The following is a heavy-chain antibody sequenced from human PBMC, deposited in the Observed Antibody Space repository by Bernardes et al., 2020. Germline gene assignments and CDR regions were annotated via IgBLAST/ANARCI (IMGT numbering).Heavy chain of an antibody. D-gene: IGHD6-19*01. CDR1: GFTFSSYG. V-gene: IGHV3-30*18. CDR2: ISYDGSNK. J-gene: IGHJ4*02. Sequence: VGSLSLSCAASGFTFSSYGMHWVRQAPGKGLEWVAVISYDGSNKYYADSVKGRFTISRDNSKNTLYLQMNSLRAEDTAVYYCAKDRAAVARRYFDYWGQGTLVTVSS. CDR3: AKDRAAVARRYFDY.